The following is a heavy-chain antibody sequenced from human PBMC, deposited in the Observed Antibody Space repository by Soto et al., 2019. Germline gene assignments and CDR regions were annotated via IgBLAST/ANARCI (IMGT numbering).Heavy chain of an antibody. CDR1: GFTFSSYW. D-gene: IGHD1-20*01. J-gene: IGHJ6*03. V-gene: IGHV3-74*01. CDR2: INSDGSST. Sequence: PGGSLRLSCAASGFTFSSYWMHWVRQAPGKGLVWVSRINSDGSSTSYADSVKGRFTISRDNAKNTLYLQMNSLRAEDTAVYYCARDPPYNWALYYYYYYYMDVWGKGTTVTAP. CDR3: ARDPPYNWALYYYYYYYMDV.